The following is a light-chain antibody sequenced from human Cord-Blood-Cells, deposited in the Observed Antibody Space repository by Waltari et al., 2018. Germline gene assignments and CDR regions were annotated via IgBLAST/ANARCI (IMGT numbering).Light chain of an antibody. Sequence: EIVLTQSPATLSLSPGERATLSCRASQSVSSYLAWYQQKPGQAPRLLIYDASNRATGITARFSGSGSGTDFTLTISSLEPEDFVVYYCQQRSNWPPPMYTFGQGTKLEIK. CDR2: DAS. CDR1: QSVSSY. J-gene: IGKJ2*01. CDR3: QQRSNWPPPMYT. V-gene: IGKV3-11*01.